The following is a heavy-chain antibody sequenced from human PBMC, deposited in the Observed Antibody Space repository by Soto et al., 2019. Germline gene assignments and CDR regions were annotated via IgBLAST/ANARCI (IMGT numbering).Heavy chain of an antibody. D-gene: IGHD2-15*01. CDR3: ARGERYCSGGSCYLNVYYYYGMDV. J-gene: IGHJ6*02. CDR2: INHSGST. V-gene: IGHV4-34*01. CDR1: GGSFSGYY. Sequence: SGTLSLTCAVYGGSFSGYYWSWIRQPPGKGLEWIGEINHSGSTNYNPSLKSRVTISVDTSKNQFSLKLSSVTAADTAVYYCARGERYCSGGSCYLNVYYYYGMDVWGQGTTVTVSS.